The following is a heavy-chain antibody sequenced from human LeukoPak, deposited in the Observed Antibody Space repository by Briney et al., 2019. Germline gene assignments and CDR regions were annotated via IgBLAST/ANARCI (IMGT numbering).Heavy chain of an antibody. J-gene: IGHJ4*02. Sequence: PSETLSLTCTVSGGSISSSSYYWGWIRQPPGKGLEWIGSIYYSGSTYYNPSLKSRVTISVDTSKNQFSLKLSSVTAADTAVYYCARAGGIFGVVIDYWGQGTLVTVSS. CDR3: ARAGGIFGVVIDY. CDR2: IYYSGST. D-gene: IGHD3-3*01. CDR1: GGSISSSSYY. V-gene: IGHV4-39*01.